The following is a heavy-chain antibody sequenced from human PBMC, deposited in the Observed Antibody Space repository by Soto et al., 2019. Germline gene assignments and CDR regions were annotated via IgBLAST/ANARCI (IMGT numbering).Heavy chain of an antibody. Sequence: SETLSLTCAVYGGSFSGYYWSWIRQPPGKGLEWIGEINHSGSTNYNPSLKSRVTISVDTSKNQFSLKLSSVTAADTAVYYCARAVLRYFDWSPPRDAFDIWGQGTMVTVSS. CDR3: ARAVLRYFDWSPPRDAFDI. CDR2: INHSGST. D-gene: IGHD3-9*01. CDR1: GGSFSGYY. V-gene: IGHV4-34*01. J-gene: IGHJ3*02.